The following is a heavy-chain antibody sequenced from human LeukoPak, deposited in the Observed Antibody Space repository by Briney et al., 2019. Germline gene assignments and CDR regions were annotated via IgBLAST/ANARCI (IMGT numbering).Heavy chain of an antibody. CDR2: ISYDGSNK. J-gene: IGHJ6*03. D-gene: IGHD6-19*01. CDR1: GFTFSSYG. Sequence: PGGSLRLSCAASGFTFSSYGMHWVRQAPGKGLEWVAVISYDGSNKYYADSVKGRFTISRDNSKNTLYLQMNSLRAEDTAVYHCVRGIAVAGYYYYMDVWGKGTTVTVSS. V-gene: IGHV3-30*03. CDR3: VRGIAVAGYYYYMDV.